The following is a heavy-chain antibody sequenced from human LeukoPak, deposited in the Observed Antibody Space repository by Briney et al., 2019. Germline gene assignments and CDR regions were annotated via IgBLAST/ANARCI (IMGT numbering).Heavy chain of an antibody. CDR3: ARDPNGDYIGAFEF. D-gene: IGHD4-17*01. J-gene: IGHJ3*01. CDR2: ITGSGVTT. V-gene: IGHV3-23*01. CDR1: GFTFSSYA. Sequence: GGSLRLSCAASGFTFSSYAMTWVRQAPGKGLEWVSAITGSGVTTKYADSVKGRFTTSRDNSNNTLYLQMNSLRDEDTGVHYCARDPNGDYIGAFEFWGQGTMVTVS.